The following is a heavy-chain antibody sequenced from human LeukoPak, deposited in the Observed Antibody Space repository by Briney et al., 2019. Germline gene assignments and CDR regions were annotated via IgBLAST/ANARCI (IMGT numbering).Heavy chain of an antibody. Sequence: PGGSVRLSCTASGFAFSNYAMSWVRQVAGKRLEWVSAISSGADTTGYADSVKARFTISRDNFKSTMSLQMNSLRVEDTAVYYCAKDLEQPYNGWSTSYDAWGPGTVVTVSS. J-gene: IGHJ5*02. CDR2: ISSGADTT. D-gene: IGHD6-19*01. V-gene: IGHV3-23*01. CDR1: GFAFSNYA. CDR3: AKDLEQPYNGWSTSYDA.